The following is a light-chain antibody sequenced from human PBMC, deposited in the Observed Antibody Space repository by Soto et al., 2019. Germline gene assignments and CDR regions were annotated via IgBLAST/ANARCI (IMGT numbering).Light chain of an antibody. J-gene: IGKJ1*01. CDR2: DAS. CDR3: QHRSNSPPTWT. V-gene: IGKV3-11*01. Sequence: EIVLTQSPATLSLSPGDRATLSCRASQSIGTYLAWYQQKPGQAPRLLIYDASNRATGIPARFSGSGSGTDFTLTIRSLEPEDFAVYFCQHRSNSPPTWTFGQGTKVEIK. CDR1: QSIGTY.